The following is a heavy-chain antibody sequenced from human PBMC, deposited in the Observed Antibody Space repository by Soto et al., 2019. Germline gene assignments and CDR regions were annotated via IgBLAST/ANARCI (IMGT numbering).Heavy chain of an antibody. J-gene: IGHJ4*02. CDR2: INHSGST. CDR3: ARGQSDYIWGSYRSTSNLDY. CDR1: GGSFSGYY. D-gene: IGHD3-16*02. Sequence: QVQLQQWGAGLLKPSETLSLTCAVYGGSFSGYYWSWIRQPPGKGLERIGEINHSGSTNYNPSLKSRVTISVDTSKNQFSLKLSSVTAADTAVYYCARGQSDYIWGSYRSTSNLDYWGQGTLVAVSS. V-gene: IGHV4-34*01.